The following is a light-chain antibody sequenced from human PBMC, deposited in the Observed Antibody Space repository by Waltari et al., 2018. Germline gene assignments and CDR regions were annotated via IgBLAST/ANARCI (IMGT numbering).Light chain of an antibody. V-gene: IGKV3-20*01. Sequence: ELVLTQSPGTMSLSPGERATLPCRASQSVTSTYLAWYQQKPGQAPRLLIYGASRRATGIPDRFSGSESGTDFTLTISRLEPEDSAVYYCQQYGSPPLTFGGGTKVEIK. CDR1: QSVTSTY. J-gene: IGKJ4*01. CDR3: QQYGSPPLT. CDR2: GAS.